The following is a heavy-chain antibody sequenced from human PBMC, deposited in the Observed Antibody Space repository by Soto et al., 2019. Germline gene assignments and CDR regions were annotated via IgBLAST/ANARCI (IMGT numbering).Heavy chain of an antibody. D-gene: IGHD6-13*01. Sequence: GGSLRLSCAASGFSLSSYWMSWVRQAPGKGLEWVANINQDGSEKSYVDSVKGRFTISRYNAKNSLYLQMNSLRDEETAVYYCAMVPPGVRPAACDDWGQGTLVTVSS. CDR1: GFSLSSYW. J-gene: IGHJ4*02. V-gene: IGHV3-7*04. CDR3: AMVPPGVRPAACDD. CDR2: INQDGSEK.